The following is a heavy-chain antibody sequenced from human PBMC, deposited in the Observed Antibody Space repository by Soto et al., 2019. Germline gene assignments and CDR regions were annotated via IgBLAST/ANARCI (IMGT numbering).Heavy chain of an antibody. CDR1: GGSFSGYY. V-gene: IGHV4-34*01. CDR3: ARDGYSSSWYWYYYGMDV. D-gene: IGHD6-13*01. Sequence: PSETLSLTCAFYGGSFSGYYWSWIRQPPGKGLEWIGEINHSGSTNYNPSLKSRVTISVDTSKNQFSLKLSSVTAADTAVYYCARDGYSSSWYWYYYGMDVWGQGTTVT. J-gene: IGHJ6*02. CDR2: INHSGST.